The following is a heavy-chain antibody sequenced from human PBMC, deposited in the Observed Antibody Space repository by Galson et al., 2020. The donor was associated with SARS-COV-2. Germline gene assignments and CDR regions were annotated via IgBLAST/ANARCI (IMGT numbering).Heavy chain of an antibody. V-gene: IGHV4-34*01. CDR3: ARGAPGDYGSGGYGGFDP. D-gene: IGHD3-10*01. CDR1: GGSLSGYY. CDR2: INHRQTT. J-gene: IGHJ5*02. Sequence: SETLSLTCAVYGGSLSGYYWSWIRQPPGKGLEWIGEINHRQTTNYNPSLKSRITISLPTSMNQFSLRLSSATAADTAVYYCARGAPGDYGSGGYGGFDPWGQGALVTVSS.